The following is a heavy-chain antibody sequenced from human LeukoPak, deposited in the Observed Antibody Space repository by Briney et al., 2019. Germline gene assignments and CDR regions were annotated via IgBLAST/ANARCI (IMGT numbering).Heavy chain of an antibody. CDR1: GFTFSSYA. D-gene: IGHD3-22*01. CDR2: ISYDGSNQ. CDR3: ARGLFLSGYLDAFDI. Sequence: GGSLRLSCAASGFTFSSYAMHWVRQAPGKGLEWVAIISYDGSNQYYADSVKGRFTISRDNAKNSLYLQMNSLKGEDTALYYCARGLFLSGYLDAFDIWGQGTVVTVSS. J-gene: IGHJ3*02. V-gene: IGHV3-30*04.